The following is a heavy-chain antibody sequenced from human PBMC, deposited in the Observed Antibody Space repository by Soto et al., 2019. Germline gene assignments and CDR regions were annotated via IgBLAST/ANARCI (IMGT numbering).Heavy chain of an antibody. CDR3: ARRDDSETFDI. Sequence: EVQLVESGGGLIQPGGSLRLICAASGLSVTANYMTWVRQAPGKGLEWLAIIYRGGGTYYADYLKGRAIISRDGSRNMVFLQMNSLTAEDAGVYYCARRDDSETFDIWGRGTVVNVSS. CDR1: GLSVTANY. CDR2: IYRGGGT. J-gene: IGHJ3*02. V-gene: IGHV3-53*01. D-gene: IGHD5-18*01.